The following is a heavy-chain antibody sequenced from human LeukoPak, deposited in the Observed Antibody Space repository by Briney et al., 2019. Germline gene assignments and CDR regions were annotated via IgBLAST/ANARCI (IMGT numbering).Heavy chain of an antibody. CDR2: IYYSGST. CDR1: GGSISSSSYY. CDR3: ARDKGGYTET. Sequence: PSETLSLTCTVSGGSISSSSYYWGWIRQPPGKGLEWIGSIYYSGSTYYNPSLKSRVTISVDTSKNQFSLKLSSVTAADTAVYYCARDKGGYTETWGQGTLVTVSS. D-gene: IGHD5-18*01. J-gene: IGHJ5*02. V-gene: IGHV4-39*07.